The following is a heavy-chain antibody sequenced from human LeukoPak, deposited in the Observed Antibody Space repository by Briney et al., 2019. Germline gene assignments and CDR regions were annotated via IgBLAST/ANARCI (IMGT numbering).Heavy chain of an antibody. V-gene: IGHV3-21*01. CDR1: GFTFSSYS. CDR2: ISSSSSYI. CDR3: ARDSAQLLWGSGVFDY. D-gene: IGHD7-27*01. Sequence: PGGSLRLSCAASGFTFSSYSMNWVRQAPGKGLEWVSSISSSSSYIYYADSVKGRFTISRDNAKNSLYLQMNSLRAEDTAVYYCARDSAQLLWGSGVFDYWGQGTLVTVSS. J-gene: IGHJ4*02.